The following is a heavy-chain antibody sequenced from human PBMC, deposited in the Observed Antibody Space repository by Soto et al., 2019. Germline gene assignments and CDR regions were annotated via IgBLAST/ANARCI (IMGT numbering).Heavy chain of an antibody. J-gene: IGHJ6*02. Sequence: SETLSLTCTVSGGSISSGDYYWSWIRQPPGKGLEWIGYIYYSGSTYYNPSLKSRVTISVDTSKNQFSLKLSSVTAADTAVYYCARGTYCSGGSCYFNYYYYYGMDVWGQGTTVTVSS. D-gene: IGHD2-15*01. CDR2: IYYSGST. CDR3: ARGTYCSGGSCYFNYYYYYGMDV. CDR1: GGSISSGDYY. V-gene: IGHV4-30-4*01.